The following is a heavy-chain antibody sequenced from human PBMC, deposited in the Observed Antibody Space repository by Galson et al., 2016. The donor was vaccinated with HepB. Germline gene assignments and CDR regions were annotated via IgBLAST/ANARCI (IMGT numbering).Heavy chain of an antibody. V-gene: IGHV3-9*01. Sequence: SLRLSCAASGFTFDDYAMHWVRQVPGKGLEWVSSISWNSDNIDYADSAKGRFSISRDNAKNSLYLQMNSLRAEDTALYYCAKGRFGLFDCWGQGTLVTVSS. CDR3: AKGRFGLFDC. CDR2: ISWNSDNI. CDR1: GFTFDDYA. D-gene: IGHD3-10*01. J-gene: IGHJ4*02.